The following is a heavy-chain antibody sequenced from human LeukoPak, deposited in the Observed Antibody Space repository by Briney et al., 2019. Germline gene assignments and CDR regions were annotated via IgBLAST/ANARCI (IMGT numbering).Heavy chain of an antibody. CDR2: ISASNGNT. CDR1: GYTXSNYG. CDR3: ARSSSSGIYYFFY. V-gene: IGHV1-18*01. J-gene: IGHJ4*02. D-gene: IGHD1-26*01. Sequence: ASVKVSCKASGYTXSNYGVAWVRQAPGQGLEWMGWISASNGNTNYAQNLQGRITMTVDTSTSTAYMELKSLTSDDTAVYYCARSSSSGIYYFFYWGQGTLVTVSS.